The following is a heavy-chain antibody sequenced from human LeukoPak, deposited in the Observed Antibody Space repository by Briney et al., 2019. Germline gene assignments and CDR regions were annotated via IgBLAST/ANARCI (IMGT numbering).Heavy chain of an antibody. CDR3: ATNTYNGYAIDS. Sequence: ASVKVSCKVSGYRLNELSIHWVRQGPGKGLEWMGGFDPEEGKTIYAQKLQGRVSMTEDTSTDTAFMELRSLRSEDTAVYYCATNTYNGYAIDSWGPGTLITASS. D-gene: IGHD5-12*01. J-gene: IGHJ4*02. V-gene: IGHV1-24*01. CDR1: GYRLNELS. CDR2: FDPEEGKT.